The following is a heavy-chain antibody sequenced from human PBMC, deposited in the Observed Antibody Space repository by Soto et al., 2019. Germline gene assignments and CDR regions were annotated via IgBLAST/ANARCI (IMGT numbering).Heavy chain of an antibody. D-gene: IGHD5-12*01. V-gene: IGHV3-23*01. Sequence: GGSLRLSCAASGFTFSSYAMSWVRQAPGKGLEWVSGISSSGGSTYYADSVKGRFTMSRDNSKNTLYLQMNSLRAEDTAAYYCAKDLGWLQTPTFFDYWGQGTLVTVSS. CDR3: AKDLGWLQTPTFFDY. CDR1: GFTFSSYA. J-gene: IGHJ4*02. CDR2: ISSSGGST.